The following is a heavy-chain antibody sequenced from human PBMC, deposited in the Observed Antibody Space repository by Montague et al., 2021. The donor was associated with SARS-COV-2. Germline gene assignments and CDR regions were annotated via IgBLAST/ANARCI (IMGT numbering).Heavy chain of an antibody. J-gene: IGHJ1*01. Sequence: CAISGDSVSSHSAGWNWIRQSPSRGLEWLGRTYYRSKWHNDFAVSVKSRITINPDTSRNQFSLQLNSVTPEDTAVYYCAREDCSSTSCYPTHFQHWGQGTLVTVSS. D-gene: IGHD2-2*01. CDR3: AREDCSSTSCYPTHFQH. CDR1: GDSVSSHSAG. CDR2: TYYRSKWHN. V-gene: IGHV6-1*01.